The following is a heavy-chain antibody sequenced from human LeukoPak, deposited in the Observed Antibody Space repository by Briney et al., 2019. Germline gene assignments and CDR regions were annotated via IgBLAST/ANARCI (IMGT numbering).Heavy chain of an antibody. CDR2: IWYDGSQK. CDR1: GFTMKKFG. Sequence: GGSLRLSCAATGFTMKKFGMHWVRQAPGKRQEWVAVIWYDGSQKHYVDSVKGRFTISRENTMNSLSLEMNGLRVEDTGVYYCVKGADGDYNFEDSFYFESWGQGTLVTVSS. J-gene: IGHJ4*02. CDR3: VKGADGDYNFEDSFYFES. D-gene: IGHD4-17*01. V-gene: IGHV3-33*06.